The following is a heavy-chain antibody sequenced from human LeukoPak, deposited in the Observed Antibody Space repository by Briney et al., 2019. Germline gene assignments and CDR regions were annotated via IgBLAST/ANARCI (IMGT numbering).Heavy chain of an antibody. CDR2: ISGSGGYT. CDR3: ARGPSGYHNT. J-gene: IGHJ4*02. V-gene: IGHV3-23*01. D-gene: IGHD5-12*01. CDR1: GFTFSSYA. Sequence: GGSLRLSCAASGFTFSSYAMSWVRQAPGKGLEWVSTISGSGGYTFYADSVKGRFTISRDNSKNTLYLQMNSLRAEDTAVYYCARGPSGYHNTGGQGTLVTVSS.